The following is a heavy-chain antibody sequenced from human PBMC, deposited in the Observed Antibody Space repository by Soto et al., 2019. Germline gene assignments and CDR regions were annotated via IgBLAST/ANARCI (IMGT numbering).Heavy chain of an antibody. Sequence: EVQLLESGGGLVQPGGSLRLSCAASGFTFSSYAMSWVRQAPGKGREWVSAISGSGGSTYYADSVKGRFTSSRDNSKNTPYLKMNSRRAEDTAVYYCEKSNGGPQGYWGEGTLFTVAS. V-gene: IGHV3-23*01. CDR1: GFTFSSYA. J-gene: IGHJ4*02. D-gene: IGHD4-17*01. CDR3: EKSNGGPQGY. CDR2: ISGSGGST.